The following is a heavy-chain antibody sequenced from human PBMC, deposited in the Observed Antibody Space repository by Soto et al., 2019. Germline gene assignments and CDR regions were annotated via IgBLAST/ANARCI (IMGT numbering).Heavy chain of an antibody. D-gene: IGHD4-17*01. Sequence: QMKLVESGGGVVQPGTSLRLSCVASGFTFSAFGMHWVRQAPGKGLEWVAISSYGGSNKYYGDFVQGRFTISRDNSRDTLYLQMNSLRDEDTAVYYCAKGPLRFPDYSDYADYSYGMDVWGQGTTVTVSS. CDR1: GFTFSAFG. V-gene: IGHV3-30*18. CDR3: AKGPLRFPDYSDYADYSYGMDV. J-gene: IGHJ6*02. CDR2: SSYGGSNK.